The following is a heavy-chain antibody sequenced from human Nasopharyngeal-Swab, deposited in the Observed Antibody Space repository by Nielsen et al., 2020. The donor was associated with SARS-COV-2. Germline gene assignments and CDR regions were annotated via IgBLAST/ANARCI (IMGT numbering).Heavy chain of an antibody. CDR3: ARIDPLGRAFDI. V-gene: IGHV3-48*01. CDR1: GFAFTDYS. D-gene: IGHD3-10*01. J-gene: IGHJ3*02. Sequence: GESLKISCAASGFAFTDYSMDWVRQAPGKGLEWVSYITSSSSTRYYADSVKGRFTISRDNSKNTLYLQMNSLRAEDTAVYYCARIDPLGRAFDIWGQGTMVTVSS. CDR2: ITSSSSTR.